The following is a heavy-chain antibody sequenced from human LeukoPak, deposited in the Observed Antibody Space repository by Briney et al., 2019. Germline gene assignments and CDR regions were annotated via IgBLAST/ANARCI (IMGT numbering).Heavy chain of an antibody. J-gene: IGHJ3*02. CDR1: GFTFSSYA. V-gene: IGHV3-30*04. D-gene: IGHD3-22*01. CDR3: AKAGYYDSSGYSGAFDI. CDR2: ISYDGSNK. Sequence: PGRSLRLSCAASGFTFSSYAMHWVRQAPGKGLEWVAVISYDGSNKYYADSVKGRFTISRDNSKNTLYLQMNSLRAEDTAVYYCAKAGYYDSSGYSGAFDIWGQGTMVTVSS.